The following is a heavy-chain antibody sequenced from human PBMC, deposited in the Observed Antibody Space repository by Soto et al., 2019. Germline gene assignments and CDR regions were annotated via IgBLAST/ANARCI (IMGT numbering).Heavy chain of an antibody. J-gene: IGHJ4*02. CDR3: ARDANTSSGWYGDTDY. CDR1: GFTFSSYA. V-gene: IGHV3-30-3*01. Sequence: GGSLRLSCAASGFTFSSYAMHWVRQAPGKGLEWVAVISYDGSNKYYADSVKGRFTISRDNSKNTLYLQMNSLRAEDTAVYSCARDANTSSGWYGDTDYWGQGTLVTVSS. CDR2: ISYDGSNK. D-gene: IGHD6-19*01.